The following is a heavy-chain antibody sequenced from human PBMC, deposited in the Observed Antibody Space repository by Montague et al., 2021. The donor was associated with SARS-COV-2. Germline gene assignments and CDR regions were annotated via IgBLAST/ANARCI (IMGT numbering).Heavy chain of an antibody. Sequence: SLRLSCAASGFTFNNYAMHWVRQAPGQGLEWVAVISYEGSIQYYADSVKGRFAISRDWSKNTLYLQMSSLRPEDTAVYCCAKDATIFWFERGRGTFDNWGRGTLVAVSS. J-gene: IGHJ4*02. D-gene: IGHD3-10*01. CDR3: AKDATIFWFERGRGTFDN. CDR2: ISYEGSIQ. CDR1: GFTFNNYA. V-gene: IGHV3-30*18.